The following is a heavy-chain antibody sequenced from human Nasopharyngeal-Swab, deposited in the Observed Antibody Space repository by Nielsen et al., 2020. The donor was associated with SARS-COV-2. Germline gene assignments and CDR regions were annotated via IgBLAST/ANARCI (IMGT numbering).Heavy chain of an antibody. V-gene: IGHV3-7*03. D-gene: IGHD1-7*01. CDR1: GFTFYNYW. Sequence: GGSLRLSCEASGFTFYNYWMSWVRQSPGKGLEWVANIKQDGSERYYVDSVKGRFTISRDNAKNSLFLQMNSLRAEDTAVYYCARLYDWNYGPPLPPQYYFDYWGQGTLVTVSS. CDR3: ARLYDWNYGPPLPPQYYFDY. CDR2: IKQDGSER. J-gene: IGHJ4*02.